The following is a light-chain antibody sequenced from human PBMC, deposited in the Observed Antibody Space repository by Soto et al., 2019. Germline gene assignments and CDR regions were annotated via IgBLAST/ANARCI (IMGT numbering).Light chain of an antibody. CDR3: QQTYSVPLS. CDR1: QSIGTS. CDR2: GAS. V-gene: IGKV1-39*01. J-gene: IGKJ4*01. Sequence: DVQMTQSPSSLSASVGDRVTISCRASQSIGTSLNWFQQKPGEAPKFLIYGASSLQSGVESRFSGSGSGTDFTLIISSVQPEDFVTYYCQQTYSVPLSFGGGTKVEIK.